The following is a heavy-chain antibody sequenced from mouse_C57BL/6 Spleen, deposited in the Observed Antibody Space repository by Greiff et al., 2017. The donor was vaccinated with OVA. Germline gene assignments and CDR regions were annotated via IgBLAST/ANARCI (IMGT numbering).Heavy chain of an antibody. D-gene: IGHD1-1*01. CDR2: IHPNSGST. J-gene: IGHJ2*01. CDR1: GYTFTSYW. Sequence: VQLQHPGAELVKPGASVKLSCKASGYTFTSYWMHWVKQRPGQGLEWIGMIHPNSGSTNYNEKFKSKATLTVDKSSSTAYMQLSSLTSEDSAVYYCARGGITTVVATDYWGQGTTLTVSS. V-gene: IGHV1-64*01. CDR3: ARGGITTVVATDY.